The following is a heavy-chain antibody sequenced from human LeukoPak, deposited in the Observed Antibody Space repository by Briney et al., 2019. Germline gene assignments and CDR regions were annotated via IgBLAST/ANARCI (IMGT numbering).Heavy chain of an antibody. D-gene: IGHD3-22*01. V-gene: IGHV1-18*01. CDR2: ISAYNGNT. CDR1: GYTFTSYG. Sequence: GASVKVSCKASGYTFTSYGISWVRQAPGQGLEWMGWISAYNGNTNYAQKLQGRVTMTTDTSTSTAYMELRSLRSDDTAVYYCARAARYYYDNSGYYYHWGQGTLVTVSS. CDR3: ARAARYYYDNSGYYYH. J-gene: IGHJ4*02.